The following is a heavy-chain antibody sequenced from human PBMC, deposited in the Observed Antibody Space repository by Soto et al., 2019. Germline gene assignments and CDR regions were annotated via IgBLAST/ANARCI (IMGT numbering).Heavy chain of an antibody. D-gene: IGHD2-15*01. CDR2: IRSKANSYAT. CDR1: GFTFSGSA. Sequence: EVQLVESGGGLVQPGGSLKLSCAASGFTFSGSAMHWVRQASGKGLEWVGRIRSKANSYATAYAASVKGRFTISRDNAKNSLYLQMNSLRAEDTAVYYCARVGGYCSGGSCYSGGYFDYWGQGTLVTVSS. J-gene: IGHJ4*02. CDR3: ARVGGYCSGGSCYSGGYFDY. V-gene: IGHV3-73*02.